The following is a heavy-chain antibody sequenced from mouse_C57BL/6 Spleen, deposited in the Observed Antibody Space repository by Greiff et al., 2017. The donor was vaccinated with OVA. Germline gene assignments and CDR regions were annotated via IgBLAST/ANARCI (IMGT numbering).Heavy chain of an antibody. CDR3: ARTANWDFDY. Sequence: VQRVESGPELVKPGASVKISCKASGYAFSSSWMNWVKQRPGKGLEWIGRIYPGDGDTNYNGKFKGKATLTADKSSSTAYMQLSSLTSEDSAVYFCARTANWDFDYWGQGTTLTVSS. J-gene: IGHJ2*01. CDR1: GYAFSSSW. D-gene: IGHD4-1*01. CDR2: IYPGDGDT. V-gene: IGHV1-82*01.